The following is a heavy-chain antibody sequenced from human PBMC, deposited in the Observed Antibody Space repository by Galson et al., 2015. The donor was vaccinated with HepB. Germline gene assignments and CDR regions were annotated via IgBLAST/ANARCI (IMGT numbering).Heavy chain of an antibody. D-gene: IGHD6-13*01. V-gene: IGHV1-18*04. CDR3: VRDVGWEQQRTRLGPFDY. CDR1: GYIFTMYG. Sequence: SVKVSCKASGYIFTMYGISWVRQAPGQGPEWMGWISAYNGNTHYGQILQGRVTMSIDTSTTTGHMELRSLRPDDTAVYYCVRDVGWEQQRTRLGPFDYWGQGTLVIVSS. CDR2: ISAYNGNT. J-gene: IGHJ4*02.